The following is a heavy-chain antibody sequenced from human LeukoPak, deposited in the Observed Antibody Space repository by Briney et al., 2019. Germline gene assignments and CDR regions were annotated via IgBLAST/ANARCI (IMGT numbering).Heavy chain of an antibody. CDR3: TRERRGSYYAFES. CDR2: VMSGRGST. CDR1: GFSVSDYS. D-gene: IGHD3-16*01. Sequence: GGSLRLSCAASGFSVSDYSISWIRQSPGKGPEWISYVMSGRGSTNYADSVKGRFTISRDNAKNSVALQLDGLRADDTAVYFCTRERRGSYYAFESWGQGTLVTVSS. V-gene: IGHV3-11*05. J-gene: IGHJ4*02.